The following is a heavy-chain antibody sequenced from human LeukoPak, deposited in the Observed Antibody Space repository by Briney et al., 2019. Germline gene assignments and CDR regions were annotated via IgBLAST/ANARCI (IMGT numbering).Heavy chain of an antibody. CDR3: AKGGILTGYYLSGYYYMNV. Sequence: PGGSLRLSCAASGFTFSSYAMSWVRQAPGKGLEWVSAISGSGGSTYYADSVKGRFTISRDNSKNTLYLQMNSLRAEDTAVYYCAKGGILTGYYLSGYYYMNVWGKGTTVTISS. CDR1: GFTFSSYA. J-gene: IGHJ6*03. D-gene: IGHD3-9*01. V-gene: IGHV3-23*01. CDR2: ISGSGGST.